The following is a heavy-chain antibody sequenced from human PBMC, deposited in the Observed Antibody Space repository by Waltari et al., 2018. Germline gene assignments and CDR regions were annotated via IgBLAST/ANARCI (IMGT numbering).Heavy chain of an antibody. Sequence: EVQLVESGGGLVQPGGSLRLSCAASGFTYSMYWMHWVRQAPGKGLVCVARSNVDGSSTSYAESVKGRFTISKDNAKNTVYLQMNSLRAEDTAIYYCARGARRTTVTTGWWYFDLWGRGTLVTVSS. V-gene: IGHV3-74*01. D-gene: IGHD4-17*01. CDR2: SNVDGSST. J-gene: IGHJ2*01. CDR3: ARGARRTTVTTGWWYFDL. CDR1: GFTYSMYW.